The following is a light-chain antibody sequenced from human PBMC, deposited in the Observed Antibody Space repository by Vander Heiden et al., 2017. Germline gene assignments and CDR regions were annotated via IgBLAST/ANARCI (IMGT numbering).Light chain of an antibody. V-gene: IGKV3-11*01. Sequence: DIVLTQSPAPLSLSPGERATLSCRSSQSVSSYLAWYQQKPGQAPRLLIYDASNRATGIPARFSGSGSGTDFTLTISSLEPEDFAVYYCQQRSNWPRTFGQGTKVEIK. CDR1: QSVSSY. J-gene: IGKJ1*01. CDR3: QQRSNWPRT. CDR2: DAS.